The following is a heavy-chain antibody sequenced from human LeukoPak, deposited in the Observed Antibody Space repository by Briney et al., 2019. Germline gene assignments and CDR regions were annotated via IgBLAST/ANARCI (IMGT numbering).Heavy chain of an antibody. Sequence: GGSLRVSSVAPRFTFSTFALRWVRQAPGKGREWVAVISFDGNDDYSADSGRGRFTISRDNSNTTVALQMNGLRGVDTAVYYCARSRQRMAGGRNCEYHFDSWGQGSLVIVS. J-gene: IGHJ4*02. V-gene: IGHV3-30*16. CDR2: ISFDGNDD. CDR3: ARSRQRMAGGRNCEYHFDS. D-gene: IGHD5-24*01. CDR1: RFTFSTFA.